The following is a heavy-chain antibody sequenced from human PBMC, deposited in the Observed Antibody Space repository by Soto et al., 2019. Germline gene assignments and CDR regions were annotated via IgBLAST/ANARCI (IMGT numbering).Heavy chain of an antibody. D-gene: IGHD2-2*01. J-gene: IGHJ5*02. V-gene: IGHV5-10-1*01. CDR1: GNSFTSYW. Sequence: GESLKISCKGSGNSFTSYWISGVRQMPGKAREGMGRVDPGDSYTTYSPPFTCHVNISTDKSIITEYLQWSSLKASDTSMYYCARLLGYCSSTSCYYWFDPWAQGTLVPVSS. CDR2: VDPGDSYT. CDR3: ARLLGYCSSTSCYYWFDP.